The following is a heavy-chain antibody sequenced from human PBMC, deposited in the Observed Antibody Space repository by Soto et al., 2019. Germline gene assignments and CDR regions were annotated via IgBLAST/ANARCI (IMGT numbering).Heavy chain of an antibody. CDR1: GGSISSYY. CDR2: IYYSGST. J-gene: IGHJ4*02. Sequence: SETLSLTCTFSGGSISSYYWSWIRQPPGKGLEWIGYIYYSGSTNYNPSLKSRVTISVDTSKNQFSLKLSSVTGADTAVYYCARYYRDCSSTSCYPVHFDYWGQGTLVTVSS. CDR3: ARYYRDCSSTSCYPVHFDY. V-gene: IGHV4-59*01. D-gene: IGHD2-2*01.